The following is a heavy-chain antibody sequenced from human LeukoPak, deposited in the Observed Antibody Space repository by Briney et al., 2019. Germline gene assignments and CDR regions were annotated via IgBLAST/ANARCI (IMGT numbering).Heavy chain of an antibody. Sequence: ASVKVYCRAFGYSFTAYHLHWVRQAPGQGLEWMGWINPNSGGTDHAQKFQGRVTMTRDTSISTAYMELRSLRSDDTAVYYCAREYYYDNSGKGMDVWGQGTAVTVSS. V-gene: IGHV1-2*02. D-gene: IGHD3-22*01. J-gene: IGHJ6*02. CDR3: AREYYYDNSGKGMDV. CDR1: GYSFTAYH. CDR2: INPNSGGT.